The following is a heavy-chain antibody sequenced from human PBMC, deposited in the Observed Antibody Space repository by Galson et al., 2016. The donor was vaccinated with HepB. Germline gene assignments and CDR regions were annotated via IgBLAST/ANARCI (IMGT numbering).Heavy chain of an antibody. CDR3: ARVRSGYSGYANPYYYGMDV. V-gene: IGHV6-1*01. Sequence: CAISGDSVSSKSAAWSWIRHSPSRGLEWLGRTYYRSKWYNDYALSVKSRITINPDTSKNQFSLQLNSVTPEDTAVYYCARVRSGYSGYANPYYYGMDVWAKGPRSPSP. CDR2: TYYRSKWYN. CDR1: GDSVSSKSAA. J-gene: IGHJ6*02. D-gene: IGHD5-12*01.